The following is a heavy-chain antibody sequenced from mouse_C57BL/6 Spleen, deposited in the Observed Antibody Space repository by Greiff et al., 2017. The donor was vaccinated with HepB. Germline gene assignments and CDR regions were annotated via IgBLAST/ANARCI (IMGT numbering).Heavy chain of an antibody. Sequence: VQLQQPGAELVRPGSSVKLSCKASGYTFTSYWMHWVKQRPIQGLEWIGNIDPSDSETHYNQKFKDKATLTVDKSSSTAYMQLSSLTSEDSAVYYCARDYYSNSHWYFDVWGTGTTVTVSS. CDR3: ARDYYSNSHWYFDV. V-gene: IGHV1-52*01. J-gene: IGHJ1*03. CDR2: IDPSDSET. CDR1: GYTFTSYW. D-gene: IGHD2-5*01.